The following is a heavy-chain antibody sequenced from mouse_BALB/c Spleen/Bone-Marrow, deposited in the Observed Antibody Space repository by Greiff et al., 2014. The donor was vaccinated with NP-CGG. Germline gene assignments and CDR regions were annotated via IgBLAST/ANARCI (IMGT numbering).Heavy chain of an antibody. CDR2: IYPGDGDT. CDR1: GYTFTSYW. Sequence: QVQLQQPGAELARPGASVKLSCKASGYTFTSYWMQWVKQRPEQGLEWIGAIYPGDGDTRYTQKFKGKATLTADKSSSTAYMQLSSLASEDSAVYYCARSEATMILAYWGQGTLVTVSA. J-gene: IGHJ3*01. D-gene: IGHD2-4*01. V-gene: IGHV1-87*01. CDR3: ARSEATMILAY.